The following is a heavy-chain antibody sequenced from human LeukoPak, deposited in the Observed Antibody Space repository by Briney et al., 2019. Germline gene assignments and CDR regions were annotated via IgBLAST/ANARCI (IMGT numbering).Heavy chain of an antibody. CDR2: IIPILGIA. V-gene: IGHV1-69*04. D-gene: IGHD4-23*01. J-gene: IGHJ4*02. Sequence: GSSVNVSCKASGGTFSIYAISWVRQAPGQGLEWMGRIIPILGIANYAQKFQGRVTITADKSTSTAYMELSSLRSEDTAVYYCARERRTTVVTGFDYWGQGTLVTVSS. CDR3: ARERRTTVVTGFDY. CDR1: GGTFSIYA.